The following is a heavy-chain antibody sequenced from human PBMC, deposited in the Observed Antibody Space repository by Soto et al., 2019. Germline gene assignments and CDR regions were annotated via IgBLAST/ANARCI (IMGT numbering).Heavy chain of an antibody. CDR3: ARDRGIATTRHGMDV. CDR2: IIPIFGTA. D-gene: IGHD6-13*01. J-gene: IGHJ6*02. Sequence: SVKVSCKASGGTFSSYAISWVRQAPGQGLEWMGGIIPIFGTANYAQKFQGRVTITADKSTSTAYMELSSLRSEDTAVYYCARDRGIATTRHGMDVWGQGTTVTVSS. CDR1: GGTFSSYA. V-gene: IGHV1-69*06.